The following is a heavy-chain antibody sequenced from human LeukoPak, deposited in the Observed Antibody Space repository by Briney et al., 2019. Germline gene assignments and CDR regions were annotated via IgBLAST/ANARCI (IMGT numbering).Heavy chain of an antibody. CDR2: IYYSGST. CDR3: ARAGYCSGSTCYSWFFDL. CDR1: GGSVNNGNHY. V-gene: IGHV4-30-4*01. J-gene: IGHJ2*01. D-gene: IGHD2-15*01. Sequence: SQTLSLTCTVSGGSVNNGNHYWTWIRQPPGKGLEWIGYIYYSGSTYYNPSLKSRLTISIDTSKNQFSLKLTSVTAADTAVYYCARAGYCSGSTCYSWFFDLWGRGTLVTVSS.